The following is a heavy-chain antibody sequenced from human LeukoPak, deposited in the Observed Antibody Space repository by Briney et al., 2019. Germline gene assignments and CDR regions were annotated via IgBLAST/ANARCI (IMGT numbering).Heavy chain of an antibody. J-gene: IGHJ6*02. D-gene: IGHD6-13*01. CDR1: GDSVSSNSAT. CDR2: TYYRSKWYN. CDR3: ARAAWSIAAAGTDYYYYYGMDV. V-gene: IGHV6-1*01. Sequence: SQTLSLTCAISGDSVSSNSATWNWIRQSPSGGLEWLGRTYYRSKWYNDFAVSVKSRITINPDTSKNQFSLQLNSVTPEDTAVYYCARAAWSIAAAGTDYYYYYGMDVWGQGTTVTVSS.